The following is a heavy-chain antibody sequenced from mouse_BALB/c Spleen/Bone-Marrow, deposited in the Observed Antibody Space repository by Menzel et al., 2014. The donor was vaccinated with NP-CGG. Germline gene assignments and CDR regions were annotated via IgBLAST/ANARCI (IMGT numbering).Heavy chain of an antibody. CDR2: IRNKAYGYTT. V-gene: IGHV7-3*02. CDR3: ARDMGGILFDS. J-gene: IGHJ2*01. Sequence: EVKLVESGGGLVQPGGSLRLSCATSGFTFTDYYMNWVRQPPGKALKWLGFIRNKAYGYTTEYSASVKGRFTVSRDNSQSILYLQMNTLRAEDSATYYCARDMGGILFDSRGQGTTLTVSS. D-gene: IGHD4-1*01. CDR1: GFTFTDYY.